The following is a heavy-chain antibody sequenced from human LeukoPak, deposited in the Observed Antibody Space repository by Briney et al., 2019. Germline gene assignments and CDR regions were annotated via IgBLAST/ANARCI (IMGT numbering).Heavy chain of an antibody. D-gene: IGHD3-10*01. J-gene: IGHJ4*02. CDR1: GFTFSSYA. CDR2: ISYDGSNK. V-gene: IGHV3-30-3*01. Sequence: PGRSLRLSCAASGFTFSSYAMHWVRQAPGKGLEWVAVISYDGSNKYYADSVKGRFTISRDNSKNTLYLQMNSLRAEDTAVYYCTMVRGAPTWGQGTLVTVSS. CDR3: TMVRGAPT.